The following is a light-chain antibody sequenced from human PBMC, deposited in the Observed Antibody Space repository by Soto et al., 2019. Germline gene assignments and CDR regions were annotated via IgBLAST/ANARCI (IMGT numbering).Light chain of an antibody. V-gene: IGKV1-39*01. J-gene: IGKJ3*01. Sequence: DIQMTQSPSSLSASVGDRVTITCRASQSISTYLNWYQQKPGKAPKLLIYAASSLQSGVPSRFSGSGSGTDFTLTISSLQPEDFAAYYCQQSYSSPTFGPGTKLDIK. CDR2: AAS. CDR1: QSISTY. CDR3: QQSYSSPT.